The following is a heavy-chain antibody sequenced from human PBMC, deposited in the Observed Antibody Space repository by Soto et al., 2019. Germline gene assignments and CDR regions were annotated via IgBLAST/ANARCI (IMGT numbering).Heavy chain of an antibody. CDR1: GGSVSSGSYY. D-gene: IGHD3-22*01. CDR2: IYYSGST. Sequence: TLSLTCTVSGGSVSSGSYYWSWIRQPPGKGLEWIGYIYYSGSTNYNPSLKSRVTISVDTSNNQFSLKLSSVTAADTAVYYCERDVTGHYYDSSGSKGNPDDAFDIWGQGTMLTVSS. J-gene: IGHJ3*02. V-gene: IGHV4-61*01. CDR3: ERDVTGHYYDSSGSKGNPDDAFDI.